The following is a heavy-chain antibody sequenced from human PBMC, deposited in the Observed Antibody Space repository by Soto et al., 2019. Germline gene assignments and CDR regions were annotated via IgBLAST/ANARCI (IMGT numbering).Heavy chain of an antibody. J-gene: IGHJ4*02. CDR1: GGSISSSNW. CDR2: IYHSGAT. Sequence: QVQLQESGPGLVRPSGTLALTCAVSGGSISSSNWWNWVRQPPGKGLEWIGEIYHSGATNYNPSLNSRVTISVDKSKNQFSLKLSSVTAAETAVYYCARAVGYCSGGSCPGLDYWGQGTLVNVSS. V-gene: IGHV4-4*02. D-gene: IGHD2-15*01. CDR3: ARAVGYCSGGSCPGLDY.